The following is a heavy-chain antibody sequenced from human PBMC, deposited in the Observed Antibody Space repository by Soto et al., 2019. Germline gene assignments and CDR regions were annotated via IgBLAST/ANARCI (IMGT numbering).Heavy chain of an antibody. V-gene: IGHV4-39*01. CDR2: IYYSGST. J-gene: IGHJ6*02. CDR3: ARPRPDPYYYGMDV. CDR1: GGSISSSSYY. D-gene: IGHD1-1*01. Sequence: PSETLSLTCTASGGSISSSSYYWGWIRQPPGKGLEWIGSIYYSGSTYYNPSLKSRVTISVDTSKNQFSLKLSSVTAADTAVYYCARPRPDPYYYGMDVWGQATTVTVSS.